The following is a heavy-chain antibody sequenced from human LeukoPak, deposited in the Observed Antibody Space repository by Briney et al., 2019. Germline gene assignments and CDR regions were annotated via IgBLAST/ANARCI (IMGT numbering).Heavy chain of an antibody. D-gene: IGHD3-3*01. CDR3: ARHSEDGDFWSGYDPRGGYFDY. CDR2: IYPGDSDT. J-gene: IGHJ4*02. Sequence: GESLKISCKGSEYSFTSYWIGWVRQMPGKGLEWMGIIYPGDSDTRYSPSFQGQVTISADKSISTAYLQWSSLKASDTAMYYCARHSEDGDFWSGYDPRGGYFDYWGQGTLVTVSS. CDR1: EYSFTSYW. V-gene: IGHV5-51*01.